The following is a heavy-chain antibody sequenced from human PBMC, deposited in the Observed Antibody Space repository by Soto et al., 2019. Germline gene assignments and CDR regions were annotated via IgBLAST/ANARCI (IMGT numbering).Heavy chain of an antibody. V-gene: IGHV3-7*04. CDR3: STDLGTNMARH. CDR1: GFTLRNSR. Sequence: GGSLRLSCAASGFTLRNSRMSWVRQAPGKGLEWVANIKQDGSDTYYVDSVKGRFTISRDNAKNSLYLQMNSLRAEDTAVYYCSTDLGTNMARHWGQGTLVTV. D-gene: IGHD1-1*01. J-gene: IGHJ4*02. CDR2: IKQDGSDT.